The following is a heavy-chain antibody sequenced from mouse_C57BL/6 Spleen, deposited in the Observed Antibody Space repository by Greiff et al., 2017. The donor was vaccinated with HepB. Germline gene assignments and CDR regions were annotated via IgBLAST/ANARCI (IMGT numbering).Heavy chain of an antibody. CDR2: IDPSDSYT. CDR1: GYTFTSYW. V-gene: IGHV1-59*01. D-gene: IGHD1-1*01. J-gene: IGHJ1*03. Sequence: VQLQQPGAELVRPGTSVKLSCKASGYTFTSYWMHWVKQRPGQGLEWIGVIDPSDSYTNYNQKFKGKATLTVDTSSSTAYMQLSSLTSEDSAVYDWARRGAQYYGRSDAHWYFDVWGTGTTVTVSS. CDR3: ARRGAQYYGRSDAHWYFDV.